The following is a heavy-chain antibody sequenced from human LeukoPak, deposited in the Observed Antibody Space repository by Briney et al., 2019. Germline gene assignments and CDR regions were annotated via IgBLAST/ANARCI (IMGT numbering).Heavy chain of an antibody. J-gene: IGHJ6*02. CDR2: SNPSGGST. CDR1: GYTFTSYY. CDR3: ARDLGYCSSTSCYFYYGMEV. V-gene: IGHV1-46*01. Sequence: ASVKVSCKASGYTFTSYYIHWVRQAPGQGLEWMGISNPSGGSTSYAQNFQGRVTMTRDTSTSTVYMELSSLRSEDTAVYYCARDLGYCSSTSCYFYYGMEVWGQGTTVTVSS. D-gene: IGHD2-2*01.